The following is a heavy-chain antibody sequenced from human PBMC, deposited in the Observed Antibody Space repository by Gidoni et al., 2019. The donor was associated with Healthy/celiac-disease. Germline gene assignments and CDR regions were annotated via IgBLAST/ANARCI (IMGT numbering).Heavy chain of an antibody. J-gene: IGHJ4*02. CDR3: AKGMRERGSFDY. Sequence: QLQLVESGGGVVQPGRSLRRSRAASGFPFSSSGMHWVRQAPGKGLEWVAVISYDGSNKYYADSVKGRFTISRDNSKNTLYLQMNSLRAEDTAVYYCAKGMRERGSFDYWGQGTLVTVSS. CDR2: ISYDGSNK. D-gene: IGHD1-26*01. V-gene: IGHV3-30*18. CDR1: GFPFSSSG.